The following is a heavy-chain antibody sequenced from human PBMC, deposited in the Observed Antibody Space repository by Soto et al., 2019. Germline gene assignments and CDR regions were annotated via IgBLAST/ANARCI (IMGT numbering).Heavy chain of an antibody. J-gene: IGHJ5*02. V-gene: IGHV4-31*03. Sequence: SETLSLTCTVSGGSISSGGYYWSWIRQHPGKGLEWIGYIYYSGSTYYNPSLKSRVTISVDTSKNQFSLKLSSVTAADTAVYYCARGMEYNWNPAGWLDPWGQGTMVTVYS. D-gene: IGHD1-20*01. CDR1: GGSISSGGYY. CDR2: IYYSGST. CDR3: ARGMEYNWNPAGWLDP.